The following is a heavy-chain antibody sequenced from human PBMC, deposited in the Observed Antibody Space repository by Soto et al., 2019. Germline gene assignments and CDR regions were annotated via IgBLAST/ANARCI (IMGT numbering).Heavy chain of an antibody. Sequence: EVQLVESGGGLVQPGGSLRLSCAASGFTFSSYWMHWVRQTPGKGLVWVSRINSDGSSTNYADSVKGRVTISRDNAKNYLSLPMNTASVDDTGVYYCDRPAAYGGYW. D-gene: IGHD3-10*01. CDR2: INSDGSST. CDR3: DRPAAYGGYW. V-gene: IGHV3-74*01. CDR1: GFTFSSYW. J-gene: IGHJ2*01.